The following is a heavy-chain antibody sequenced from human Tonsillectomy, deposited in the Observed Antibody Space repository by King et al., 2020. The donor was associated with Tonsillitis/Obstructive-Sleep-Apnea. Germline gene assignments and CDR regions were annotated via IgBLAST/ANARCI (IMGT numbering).Heavy chain of an antibody. CDR3: AKVAGDYAHYYYYYYMDV. J-gene: IGHJ6*03. V-gene: IGHV3-23*04. CDR1: GFTFSSYA. Sequence: QLVQSGGALVQPGGSLRLSCAASGFTFSSYAMSWVRQAPGKGLEWVSAISGSGGSTYYADSVRGRFTLSRDNSKNTLFLQMNSLRAEDTAVYYCAKVAGDYAHYYYYYYMDVWGKGTTVTVPS. CDR2: ISGSGGST. D-gene: IGHD4-17*01.